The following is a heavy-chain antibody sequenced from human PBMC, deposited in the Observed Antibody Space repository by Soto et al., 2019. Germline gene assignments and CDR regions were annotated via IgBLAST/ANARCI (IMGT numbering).Heavy chain of an antibody. V-gene: IGHV5-51*01. J-gene: IGHJ4*02. D-gene: IGHD6-19*01. CDR3: ARGSGYSSGWYYFDY. Sequence: PGESLKISCKGSGYSFTSYWIGWVRQMPGKGLEWMGIIYPGDSDTRYSPSFQGQVTISADKSISTAYLQWSSLKASDTAMYYCARGSGYSSGWYYFDYWGQGTLVTVSS. CDR2: IYPGDSDT. CDR1: GYSFTSYW.